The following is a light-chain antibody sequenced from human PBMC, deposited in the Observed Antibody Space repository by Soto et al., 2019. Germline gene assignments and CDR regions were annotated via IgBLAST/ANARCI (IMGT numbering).Light chain of an antibody. CDR1: QLISSW. CDR3: QQASSFPLT. J-gene: IGKJ4*01. V-gene: IGKV1-12*01. CDR2: AAS. Sequence: IQITQSPSSVSASVGDTVTITCRASQLISSWLAWYQQKPGKAPKLLIYAASNLQSGVPSRFSGSESGTDFTLTISSLQPEDFATYFCQQASSFPLTFGGGTNVEI.